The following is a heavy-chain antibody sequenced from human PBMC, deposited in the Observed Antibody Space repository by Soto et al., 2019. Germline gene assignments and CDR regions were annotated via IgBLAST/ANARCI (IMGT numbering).Heavy chain of an antibody. D-gene: IGHD3-9*01. CDR2: IYYSGST. V-gene: IGHV4-59*08. CDR1: GGSISSYY. Sequence: SETLSLTCPVSGGSISSYYWSWIRQPPGKGLEWIGYIYYSGSTNYNPSLKSRVTISVDTSKNQFSLKLSSVTAADTAVYYCARLTFLTGYPFFDYWGQGTLVTVSS. CDR3: ARLTFLTGYPFFDY. J-gene: IGHJ4*02.